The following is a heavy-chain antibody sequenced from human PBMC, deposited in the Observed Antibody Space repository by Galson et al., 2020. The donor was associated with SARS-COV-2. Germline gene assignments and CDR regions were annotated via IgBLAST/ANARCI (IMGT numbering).Heavy chain of an antibody. D-gene: IGHD5-18*01. J-gene: IGHJ4*02. CDR1: GFSLSTSGVG. V-gene: IGHV2-5*01. Sequence: ESGPTLVKPTQTLTLTCTFSGFSLSTSGVGVDWIRQPPGKALEWLALIYWNDDKRYSPSLESRLTITKDTSKNQVVLTVTNMDPEATATYYCAHNARIQLWFGITDYFDSWGPGTLVIVSS. CDR2: IYWNDDK. CDR3: AHNARIQLWFGITDYFDS.